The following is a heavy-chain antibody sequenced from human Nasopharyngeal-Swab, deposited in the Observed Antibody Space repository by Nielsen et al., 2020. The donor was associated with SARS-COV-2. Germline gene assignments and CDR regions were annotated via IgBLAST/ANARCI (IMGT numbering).Heavy chain of an antibody. J-gene: IGHJ4*02. CDR1: GFTVSSNY. CDR3: ARHYYYGSGTQFDY. CDR2: IYSGGST. D-gene: IGHD3-10*01. Sequence: GGSLRLSCAASGFTVSSNYMSWVRQAPGKGLEWVSFIYSGGSTYYADSVKGSFTISRDNSKNTLYLQMNSLEAEDTAVYYCARHYYYGSGTQFDYWGQGNLVTVSS. V-gene: IGHV3-66*04.